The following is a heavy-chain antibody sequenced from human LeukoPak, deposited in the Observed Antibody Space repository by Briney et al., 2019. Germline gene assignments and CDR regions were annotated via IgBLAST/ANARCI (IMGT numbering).Heavy chain of an antibody. CDR2: IKQDGSEK. Sequence: GESLRLSCAASGFTFSTYWMNWVRQTPGKGPEWVANIKQDGSEKYYVDSVKGRFTLSRGSAKNSLYLQMNSLRAEDTAVYYCARAEWSNWYFDLWGRGTLVTVSS. CDR3: ARAEWSNWYFDL. D-gene: IGHD3-3*01. V-gene: IGHV3-7*03. J-gene: IGHJ2*01. CDR1: GFTFSTYW.